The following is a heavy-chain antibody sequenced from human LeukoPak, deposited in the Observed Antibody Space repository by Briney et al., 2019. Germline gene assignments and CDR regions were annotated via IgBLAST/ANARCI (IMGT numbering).Heavy chain of an antibody. V-gene: IGHV3-48*01. CDR2: ISSSSSTI. CDR1: GFTFSSYS. Sequence: GGSLRLSCAASGFTFSSYSMNWVRQAPGKGLEWVSYISSSSSTIYYADSVKGRFTISRDNAKNSLYLQMNSLRAEDTAVYYCARERSKYYYYGMDVWGQGTTVTVSS. CDR3: ARERSKYYYYGMDV. J-gene: IGHJ6*02.